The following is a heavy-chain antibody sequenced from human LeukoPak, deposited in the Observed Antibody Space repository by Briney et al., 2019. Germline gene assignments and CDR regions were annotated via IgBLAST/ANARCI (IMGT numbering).Heavy chain of an antibody. CDR2: IIPLFGTT. D-gene: IGHD3-3*01. Sequence: SVKVSCKASGYTFTSYDINWVRQAPGQGLEWVGGIIPLFGTTKYAQRFQGRLTITADRSTSTVYMELSTLRSEDTAVYYCARGETSGPYYFYYMDVWGKGTTVTVSS. V-gene: IGHV1-69*06. J-gene: IGHJ6*03. CDR3: ARGETSGPYYFYYMDV. CDR1: GYTFTSYD.